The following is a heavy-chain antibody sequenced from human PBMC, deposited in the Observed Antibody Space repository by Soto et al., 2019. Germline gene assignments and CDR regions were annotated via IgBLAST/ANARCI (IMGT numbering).Heavy chain of an antibody. J-gene: IGHJ4*02. CDR2: IYPGDSDT. CDR1: GYTFTDYW. Sequence: GESLKISCKGSGYTFTDYWIGWVRQLPGKGLEWMGIIYPGDSDTRYSPSFQGHVTITVDKSISTAYLQWSSLKASDTAMYYCARPDTAMVSYFDYWGQGTLVTVSS. V-gene: IGHV5-51*01. CDR3: ARPDTAMVSYFDY. D-gene: IGHD5-18*01.